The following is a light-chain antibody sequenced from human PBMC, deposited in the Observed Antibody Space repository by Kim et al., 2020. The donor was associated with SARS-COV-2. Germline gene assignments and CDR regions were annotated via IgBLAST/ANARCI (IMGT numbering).Light chain of an antibody. CDR2: DAS. CDR3: QQRYNWPRT. J-gene: IGKJ1*01. V-gene: IGKV3-11*01. CDR1: QSVTNY. Sequence: LSPGERAPLSCRASQSVTNYLAWYQQKPAQPPRLLIYDASNRATGIPARFSGSGSGTDFTLTISSLEPEDFAVYYCQQRYNWPRTFGQGTKVDIK.